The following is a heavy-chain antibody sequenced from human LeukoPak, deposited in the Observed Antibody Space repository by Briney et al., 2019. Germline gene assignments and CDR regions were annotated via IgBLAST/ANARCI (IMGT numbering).Heavy chain of an antibody. Sequence: GGSLRLSCAASGFTFDDYAMHWVRQAPGKGLEWVSGISWNSGSIGHADSVKGRFTISRDNAKNSLYLQMNSLRAEDTALYYCAKDNYDKYYYYGMDVWGQGTTVTVSS. V-gene: IGHV3-9*01. J-gene: IGHJ6*02. CDR3: AKDNYDKYYYYGMDV. CDR2: ISWNSGSI. D-gene: IGHD3-9*01. CDR1: GFTFDDYA.